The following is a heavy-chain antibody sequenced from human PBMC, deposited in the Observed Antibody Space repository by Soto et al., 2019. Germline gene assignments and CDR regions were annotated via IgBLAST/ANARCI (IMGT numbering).Heavy chain of an antibody. D-gene: IGHD2-15*01. CDR3: ARRRGYCSGGSCYSYYYYGMDV. CDR2: IYYSGST. Sequence: SETLSLTCTVSGGSISSYYWSWIRQPPGKGLEWIGYIYYSGSTNYNPSLKSRVTISVDTSKNQFSLKLSSVTAADTAVYYCARRRGYCSGGSCYSYYYYGMDVSGQGITVTVSS. CDR1: GGSISSYY. V-gene: IGHV4-59*08. J-gene: IGHJ6*02.